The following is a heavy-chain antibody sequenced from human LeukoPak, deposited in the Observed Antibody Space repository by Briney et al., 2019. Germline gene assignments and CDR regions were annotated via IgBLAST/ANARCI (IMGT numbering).Heavy chain of an antibody. D-gene: IGHD2-2*01. Sequence: GGSLRLSCAASGFTFSSYAMSWVRQAPGKGLEWVSAISGSGGSTYYADSVKGRLTISRDNSKNTLYLQMNSLRAEDTAVYYCANRPSYCSSTSCSAYWGQGTLVTVSS. CDR3: ANRPSYCSSTSCSAY. V-gene: IGHV3-23*01. J-gene: IGHJ4*02. CDR2: ISGSGGST. CDR1: GFTFSSYA.